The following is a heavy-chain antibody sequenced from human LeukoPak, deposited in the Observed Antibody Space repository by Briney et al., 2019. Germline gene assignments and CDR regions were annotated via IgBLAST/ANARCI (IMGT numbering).Heavy chain of an antibody. CDR2: TSYNGNT. CDR1: GYTFSNYG. D-gene: IGHD6-19*01. Sequence: ASVKVSFKASGYTFSNYGISWVRQAPGQGLEWIGWTSYNGNTNYAQKLQDRVTMTTDTSTTTAYMELRSLESDDTAVYYCARHSGSGWQALGYWGQGTLVTVSS. CDR3: ARHSGSGWQALGY. J-gene: IGHJ4*02. V-gene: IGHV1-18*04.